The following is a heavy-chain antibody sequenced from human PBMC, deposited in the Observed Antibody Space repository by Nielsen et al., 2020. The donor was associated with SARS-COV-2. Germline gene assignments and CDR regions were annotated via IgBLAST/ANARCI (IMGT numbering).Heavy chain of an antibody. CDR2: IDPSDSYT. Sequence: GESLKISCKGSGYSFTSYWISWVRQMPGKGLEWMGRIDPSDSYTNYSPSFQGHVTISADKSISTAYLQWRSLKASDNAMYYCGRHTDCSSTSCYGPRYMDVWGKGTTVTVSS. D-gene: IGHD2-2*01. V-gene: IGHV5-10-1*01. CDR1: GYSFTSYW. J-gene: IGHJ6*03. CDR3: GRHTDCSSTSCYGPRYMDV.